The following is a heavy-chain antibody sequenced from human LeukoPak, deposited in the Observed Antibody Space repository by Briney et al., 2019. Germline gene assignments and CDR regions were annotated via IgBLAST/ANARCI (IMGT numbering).Heavy chain of an antibody. J-gene: IGHJ4*02. V-gene: IGHV3-23*01. CDR1: GFIFNNYA. CDR2: ISGSGDST. D-gene: IGHD6-13*01. Sequence: PGRSLRLSCAGSGFIFNNYAMHWVRQPPGKGLEWVSAISGSGDSTYYGDSVKGRFTISRDNSKNTLYLQMNSLRAEDTAVYYCAKTRPLDSSSWSHGDYWGQGTLVTVSS. CDR3: AKTRPLDSSSWSHGDY.